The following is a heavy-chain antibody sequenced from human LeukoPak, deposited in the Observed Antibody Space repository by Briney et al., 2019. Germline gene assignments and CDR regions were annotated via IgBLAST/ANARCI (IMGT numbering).Heavy chain of an antibody. V-gene: IGHV3-74*01. CDR1: GFTFSSHW. D-gene: IGHD6-25*01. Sequence: GRSLSPSCPASGFTFSSHWMDSVRQAPGKGLGWFSRNNSDGSSTSYADSVKGRLTISRDNAKNTLNLQINSLRAEDTAVYYCSNGYPLSAFDIWGQGTMVTVSS. CDR3: SNGYPLSAFDI. CDR2: NNSDGSST. J-gene: IGHJ3*02.